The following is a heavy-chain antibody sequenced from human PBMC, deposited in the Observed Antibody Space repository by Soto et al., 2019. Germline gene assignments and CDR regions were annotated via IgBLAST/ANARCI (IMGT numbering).Heavy chain of an antibody. J-gene: IGHJ5*02. CDR1: GYSISSGYY. CDR3: ERGVVPAAIRTGLDP. D-gene: IGHD2-2*02. V-gene: IGHV4-38-2*02. CDR2: IYHSGST. Sequence: SETLSLTCSVSGYSISSGYYCAWIRQPPGKGLEWIGSIYHSGSTYYNPSLKSRVTISVDTSKNQFSLKLSSVTAADTAVYYCERGVVPAAIRTGLDPWGQGTLVTVSS.